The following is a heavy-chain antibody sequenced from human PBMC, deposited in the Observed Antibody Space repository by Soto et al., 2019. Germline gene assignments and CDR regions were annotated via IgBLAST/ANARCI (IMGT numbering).Heavy chain of an antibody. Sequence: SETLSLTCGVSDSSINSNYYWLWIRQPPGKGLEWIGAIHHSGTTYYTPSLKSRVTISMDTSKNHFSLRLTSVTAADTAIYYCARGLYGGNFGYWGQGTPVTVSS. D-gene: IGHD4-17*01. V-gene: IGHV4-38-2*01. CDR3: ARGLYGGNFGY. CDR1: DSSINSNYY. J-gene: IGHJ4*02. CDR2: IHHSGTT.